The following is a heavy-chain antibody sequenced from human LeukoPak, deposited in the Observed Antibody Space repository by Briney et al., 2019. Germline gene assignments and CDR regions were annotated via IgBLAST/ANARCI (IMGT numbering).Heavy chain of an antibody. CDR2: LYYSGST. D-gene: IGHD3-16*02. Sequence: SETLSLTCTVSGGSITNNNYNWDWIRQPPGKGLEWIGDLYYSGSTHYNPSLKSRVTMSVDTSKNQFSLKLSSVTAADTAVYYCARDEQIVRTHQTSYDYVWGSYRRPRGPYGMDVWGQGTTVTVSS. CDR3: ARDEQIVRTHQTSYDYVWGSYRRPRGPYGMDV. V-gene: IGHV4-39*07. CDR1: GGSITNNNYN. J-gene: IGHJ6*02.